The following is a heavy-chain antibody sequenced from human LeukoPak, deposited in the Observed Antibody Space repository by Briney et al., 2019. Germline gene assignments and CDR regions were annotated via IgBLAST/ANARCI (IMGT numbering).Heavy chain of an antibody. D-gene: IGHD4-17*01. CDR2: ISSSSSYI. V-gene: IGHV3-21*01. J-gene: IGHJ3*02. CDR3: AREGTVTLGFAFDI. Sequence: GGSLRLSCAASGFTFSSYSMNWVRQAPGKGLEWVSSISSSSSYIYYAGSVKGRFTISRDNAKNSLYLQMNSLRAEDTAVYYCAREGTVTLGFAFDIWGQGTMVTVSS. CDR1: GFTFSSYS.